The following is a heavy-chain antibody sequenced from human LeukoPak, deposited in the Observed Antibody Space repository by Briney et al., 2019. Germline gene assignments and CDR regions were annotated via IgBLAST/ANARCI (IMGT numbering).Heavy chain of an antibody. Sequence: SETLSLTCTVSGGSISSYYWSWIRQPPGKGLEWIGYIYYSGSTNYNPSLKSRVTISVDTSKNQFSLKLSSVTAADTAVYYCARRGPGIAAAGTFDYWGQGTLVTVSS. D-gene: IGHD6-13*01. V-gene: IGHV4-59*12. CDR1: GGSISSYY. J-gene: IGHJ4*02. CDR2: IYYSGST. CDR3: ARRGPGIAAAGTFDY.